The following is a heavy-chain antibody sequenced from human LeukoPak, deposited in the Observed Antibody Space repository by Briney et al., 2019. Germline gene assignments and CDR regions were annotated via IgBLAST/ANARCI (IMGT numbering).Heavy chain of an antibody. CDR2: IYHSGST. J-gene: IGHJ4*02. CDR1: GGSISSSNW. D-gene: IGHD1-26*01. Sequence: SETLSLTCAVSGGSISSSNWWSWVRQPPGKGLEWIGEIYHSGSTNYNPPLKSRVTISVDKSKNQFSLKLSSVTAADTAVYYCASLSIVGATSSLDYWGQGTLVTVSS. CDR3: ASLSIVGATSSLDY. V-gene: IGHV4-4*02.